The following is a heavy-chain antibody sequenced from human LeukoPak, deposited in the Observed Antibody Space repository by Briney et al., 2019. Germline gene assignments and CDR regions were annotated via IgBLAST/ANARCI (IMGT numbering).Heavy chain of an antibody. CDR1: GFTFSSYA. Sequence: GGSLRLSCAASGFTFSSYAMHWVRQAPGKGLEWVAVISYDGSNKYYADSVKGRFTISRDNSKNTLYLQMNSLRAEDTAVYYCARDATAGAFDYWGQGTLVTVSS. V-gene: IGHV3-30-3*01. J-gene: IGHJ4*02. D-gene: IGHD6-13*01. CDR3: ARDATAGAFDY. CDR2: ISYDGSNK.